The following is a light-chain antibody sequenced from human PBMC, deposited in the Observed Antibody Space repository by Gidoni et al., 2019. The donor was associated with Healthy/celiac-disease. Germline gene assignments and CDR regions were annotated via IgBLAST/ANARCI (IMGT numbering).Light chain of an antibody. CDR2: EVS. CDR3: SSYTSSSTLFYV. Sequence: QSALTQPASVSGSPGQSITISCTGTSSDAGGYNYVSWYQQHPGKAPKLMIYEVSNRPSGVSNRFSGSKSGNTASLTISGLQAEDEADYYCSSYTSSSTLFYVFGTGTKVTVL. V-gene: IGLV2-14*01. J-gene: IGLJ1*01. CDR1: SSDAGGYNY.